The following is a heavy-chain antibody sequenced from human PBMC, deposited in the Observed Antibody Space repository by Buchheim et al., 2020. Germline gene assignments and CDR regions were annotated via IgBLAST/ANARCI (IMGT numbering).Heavy chain of an antibody. CDR1: GYTFTGYY. Sequence: QVQLVQSGAEVKKPGASVKVSCKASGYTFTGYYMHWVRQAPGQGLEWMGWINPNSGGTNYAQKFQGWVTMTRDTSISTAYMELSRLRSDDTAVYYCARDQSRITIFGVVEGYYYYGMDVWGQGTT. CDR2: INPNSGGT. CDR3: ARDQSRITIFGVVEGYYYYGMDV. V-gene: IGHV1-2*04. J-gene: IGHJ6*02. D-gene: IGHD3-3*01.